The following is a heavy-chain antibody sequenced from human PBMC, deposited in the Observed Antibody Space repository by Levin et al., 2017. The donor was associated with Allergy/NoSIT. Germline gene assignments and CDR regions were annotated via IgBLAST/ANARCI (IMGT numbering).Heavy chain of an antibody. CDR3: ARGEKMGYGMDV. CDR2: INHSGST. D-gene: IGHD5-24*01. CDR1: GGSFSGYY. J-gene: IGHJ6*02. Sequence: SQTLSLTCAVYGGSFSGYYWSWIRQPPGKGLEWIGEINHSGSTNYNPSLKSRVTISVDTSKNQFSLKLSSVTAADTAVYYCARGEKMGYGMDVWGQGTTVTVSS. V-gene: IGHV4-34*01.